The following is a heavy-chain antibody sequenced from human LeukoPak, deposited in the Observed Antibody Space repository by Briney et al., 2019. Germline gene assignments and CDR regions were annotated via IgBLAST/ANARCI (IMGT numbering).Heavy chain of an antibody. CDR2: IDASGGST. J-gene: IGHJ5*02. Sequence: GGSLRLSCAASGFTFSRYAMSWVRQAPGKGLEWDSSIDASGGSTYYADSVKGRFTISRDNSKNTLFLQMSSLRAEDTAVYYCAKGSGSGWYGWFAPWGQGTLVTVSS. CDR1: GFTFSRYA. V-gene: IGHV3-23*01. CDR3: AKGSGSGWYGWFAP. D-gene: IGHD6-19*01.